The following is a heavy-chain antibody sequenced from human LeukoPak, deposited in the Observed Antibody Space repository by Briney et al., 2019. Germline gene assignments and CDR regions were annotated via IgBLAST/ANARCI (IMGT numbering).Heavy chain of an antibody. Sequence: PGGSLRLSCAASGFTFSSYAMSWVRQAPGKGLEWVSAISGSGGSTYYADSVKGRFTISRDNSKNTLYLQMNSLRAEDTAVYYCARGWAYFGSGHAFDVWGQGTMVTVSS. CDR2: ISGSGGST. V-gene: IGHV3-23*01. D-gene: IGHD3-10*01. CDR3: ARGWAYFGSGHAFDV. CDR1: GFTFSSYA. J-gene: IGHJ3*01.